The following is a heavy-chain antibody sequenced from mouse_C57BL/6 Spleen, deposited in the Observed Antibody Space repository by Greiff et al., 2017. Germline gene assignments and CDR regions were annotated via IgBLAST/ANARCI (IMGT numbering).Heavy chain of an antibody. CDR2: ISNGGGST. CDR3: ASSYDYPWYFDV. V-gene: IGHV5-12*01. J-gene: IGHJ1*03. CDR1: GFTFSDYY. D-gene: IGHD2-4*01. Sequence: EVKLVESGGGLVQPGGSLKLSCAASGFTFSDYYMYWVRQTPEKRLEWVAYISNGGGSTYYPDTVKGRFTISRDNAKNTLYLQMSRLKSEDTAMYYCASSYDYPWYFDVWGTGTTVTVSS.